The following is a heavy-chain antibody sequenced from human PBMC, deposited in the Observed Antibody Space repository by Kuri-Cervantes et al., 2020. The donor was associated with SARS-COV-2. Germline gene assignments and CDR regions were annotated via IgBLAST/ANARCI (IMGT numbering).Heavy chain of an antibody. Sequence: GGSLRLSCAASGFTFSSYAMHWVRQAPGKGLEYVSAISSNGGSTYYANSVKGRFTISRDDANNSLYLQINSLRAEDTGVYYCARDLAAAGMDIWGQGTTVTVSS. D-gene: IGHD6-13*01. CDR1: GFTFSSYA. V-gene: IGHV3-64*01. J-gene: IGHJ6*02. CDR2: ISSNGGST. CDR3: ARDLAAAGMDI.